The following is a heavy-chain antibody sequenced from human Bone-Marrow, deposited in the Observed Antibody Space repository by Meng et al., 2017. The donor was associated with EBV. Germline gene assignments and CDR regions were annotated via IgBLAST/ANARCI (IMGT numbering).Heavy chain of an antibody. Sequence: QVQRRESGPGLVGPSGTLSLTCAVSRGFITSGDWWSWVRQSPGKGLEWIGEIHHSGGTSYNPSLKSRVTISLDMSKDQFSLRLSSVTAADTAVYYCARAGYHRPASEYWGQGTLVTVSS. V-gene: IGHV4-4*02. CDR3: ARAGYHRPASEY. CDR1: RGFITSGDW. J-gene: IGHJ4*02. D-gene: IGHD2-15*01. CDR2: IHHSGGT.